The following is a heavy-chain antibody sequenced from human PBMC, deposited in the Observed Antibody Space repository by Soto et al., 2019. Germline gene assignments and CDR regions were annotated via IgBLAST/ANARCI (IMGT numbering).Heavy chain of an antibody. Sequence: SETLSLTCTVSGGTISSSSYYWGWIRQPPGKGLEWIGSIYYSGSTYYNPSLKSRVTISVDTSKNQFSLKLSSVTAADTAVYYCASRIAVAVAAFDIWGQGTMVTVSS. CDR3: ASRIAVAVAAFDI. CDR2: IYYSGST. D-gene: IGHD6-19*01. CDR1: GGTISSSSYY. J-gene: IGHJ3*02. V-gene: IGHV4-39*01.